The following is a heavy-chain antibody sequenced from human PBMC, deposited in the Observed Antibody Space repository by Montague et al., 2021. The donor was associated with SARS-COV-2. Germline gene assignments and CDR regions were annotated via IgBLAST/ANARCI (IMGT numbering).Heavy chain of an antibody. CDR2: INHSGST. CDR3: AIPMVRGFSRAFDI. CDR1: GGSFSGYY. V-gene: IGHV4-34*01. D-gene: IGHD3-10*01. J-gene: IGHJ3*02. Sequence: SETLSLTCAVYGGSFSGYYWRWIRQPPGKGLEWIGEINHSGSTNXNPSLKSRVTISVDTSKNQFSLKLSSVTAADTAVYYCAIPMVRGFSRAFDIWGQGTMVTVSS.